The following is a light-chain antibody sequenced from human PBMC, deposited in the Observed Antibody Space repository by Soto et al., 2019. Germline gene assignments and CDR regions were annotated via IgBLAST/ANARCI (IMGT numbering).Light chain of an antibody. V-gene: IGKV1D-13*01. CDR3: QQFNDFPLT. J-gene: IGKJ4*01. Sequence: IQLTQSPSSLSASVGDRVTITCRAGQDISSALAWYQQKPGKAPKLLLYDASSLDAGVPSRFSGSGSGTDFPLSITSLRPEDFATYYCQQFNDFPLTFGGGTKVQIK. CDR1: QDISSA. CDR2: DAS.